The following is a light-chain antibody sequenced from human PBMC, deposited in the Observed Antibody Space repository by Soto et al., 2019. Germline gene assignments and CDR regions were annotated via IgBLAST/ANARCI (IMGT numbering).Light chain of an antibody. CDR2: AAS. CDR1: QTIMTY. J-gene: IGKJ1*01. CDR3: QQSNSITWT. Sequence: DIQMTQSPSSLSASVGDEVTITCRASQTIMTYLNWYQLKPGKPPRLLIYAASSLQSGVPSRFSGSGSETDFTLTISSLQPEDFATYSCQQSNSITWTFGQRTKVDIK. V-gene: IGKV1-39*01.